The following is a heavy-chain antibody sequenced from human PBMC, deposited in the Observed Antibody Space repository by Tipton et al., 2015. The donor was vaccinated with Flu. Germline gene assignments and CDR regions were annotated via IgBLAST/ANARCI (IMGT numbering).Heavy chain of an antibody. V-gene: IGHV1-18*01. CDR1: GYTFTSYG. Sequence: QLVQSGAEVKRPGASVKVSCKASGYTFTSYGISWVRQAPGQGLEWMGWISAYNGNTNYAQKLQGRVTMTTDTSTSTAYMELRSLRSDGTAVYFCARDLGYCRGGSCSYQLYYFYYGMDVWGQGPTVTVSS. J-gene: IGHJ6*02. CDR2: ISAYNGNT. CDR3: ARDLGYCRGGSCSYQLYYFYYGMDV. D-gene: IGHD2-15*01.